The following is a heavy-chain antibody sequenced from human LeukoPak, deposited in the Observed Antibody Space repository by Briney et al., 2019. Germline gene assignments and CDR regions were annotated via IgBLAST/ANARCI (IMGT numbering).Heavy chain of an antibody. Sequence: GGSLRLSCAASGFTFSRYWMHWARQAPGKGLVWVSRIKSGGSTNYADSVKGRFTISRDNAKNTVSLQMNSLRAEDTGVYYCARAPAEIGGYYPEYFRHWGQGTLVTVSS. CDR2: IKSGGST. D-gene: IGHD3-22*01. V-gene: IGHV3-74*01. J-gene: IGHJ1*01. CDR1: GFTFSRYW. CDR3: ARAPAEIGGYYPEYFRH.